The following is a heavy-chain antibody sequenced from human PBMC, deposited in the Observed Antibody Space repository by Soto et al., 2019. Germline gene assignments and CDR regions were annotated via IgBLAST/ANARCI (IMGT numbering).Heavy chain of an antibody. V-gene: IGHV1-69*13. CDR2: IIPIFGTA. CDR1: GYTFTSYG. J-gene: IGHJ5*02. CDR3: ARGRESDIVLVPAALDWFDP. D-gene: IGHD2-2*01. Sequence: SVKVSCKASGYTFTSYGISWVRQAPGQGLEWMGGIIPIFGTANYAQKFQGRVTITADESTSTAYMELSSLRSEDTAVYYCARGRESDIVLVPAALDWFDPWGQGTLVTVSS.